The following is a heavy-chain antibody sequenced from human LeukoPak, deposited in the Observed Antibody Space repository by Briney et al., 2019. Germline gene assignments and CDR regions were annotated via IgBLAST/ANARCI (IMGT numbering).Heavy chain of an antibody. V-gene: IGHV3-30*18. CDR3: AKDFIGIVGASDY. CDR1: GFTFNKYA. Sequence: GGSLRLSCAASGFTFNKYAMHWVRQAPGKGLEWVAVISYDGSNKYYADSVKGRFTISRDNSKNTLYLQMNSLRAEDTAVYYCAKDFIGIVGASDYWGQGTLVTVSS. CDR2: ISYDGSNK. J-gene: IGHJ4*02. D-gene: IGHD1-26*01.